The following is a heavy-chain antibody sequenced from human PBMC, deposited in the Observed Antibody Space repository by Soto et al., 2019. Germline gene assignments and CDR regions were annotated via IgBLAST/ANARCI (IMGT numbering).Heavy chain of an antibody. D-gene: IGHD3-3*01. Sequence: RSLTCTVSGGSISSYYWSWIRQPAGKGLEWIGRIYTSGSTNYNPSLKSRVTMSVDTSKNQFSLKLSSVTAADTAVYYCARDLRRTIFGVVTNWFDPWGQGTLVTVSS. J-gene: IGHJ5*02. CDR2: IYTSGST. CDR3: ARDLRRTIFGVVTNWFDP. V-gene: IGHV4-4*07. CDR1: GGSISSYY.